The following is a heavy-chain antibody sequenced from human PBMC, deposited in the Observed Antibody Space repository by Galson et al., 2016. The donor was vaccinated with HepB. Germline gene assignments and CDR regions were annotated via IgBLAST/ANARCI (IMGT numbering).Heavy chain of an antibody. CDR1: GYSFTSHW. Sequence: QSGAEVKKPGESLRISCKTSGYSFTSHWIGWVRQMPGKGLEWMGIISPSDSDTRYSPSFQGRVTISVDKSIRTAYLQWSSLKASGTAMYYCAKYGNQVDAFDSWGQGTMVTGSS. CDR3: AKYGNQVDAFDS. CDR2: ISPSDSDT. J-gene: IGHJ3*02. D-gene: IGHD2/OR15-2a*01. V-gene: IGHV5-51*01.